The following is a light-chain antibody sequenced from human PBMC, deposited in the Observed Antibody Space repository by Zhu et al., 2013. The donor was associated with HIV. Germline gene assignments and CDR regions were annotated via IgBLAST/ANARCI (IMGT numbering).Light chain of an antibody. J-gene: IGKJ2*01. CDR2: GAS. V-gene: IGKV3-20*01. CDR1: QTVTSSY. CDR3: QQYGSSPYT. Sequence: EIVLTQSPGTLSLSPGERTTLSCRASQTVTSSYLAWYQHKPGQAPRLLIYGASTRAIGIPDRFSGSGSGTDFTLTISRLEPEDFAVYYCQQYGSSPYTFGQGTRVEIK.